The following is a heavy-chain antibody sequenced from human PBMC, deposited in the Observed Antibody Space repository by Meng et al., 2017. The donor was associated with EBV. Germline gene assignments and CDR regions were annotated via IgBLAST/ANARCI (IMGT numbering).Heavy chain of an antibody. Sequence: HLQLRESAPRQVRPSXXLSLTXPASGDYISSFYYWGWIRPPPGRGLEWIGSVHYTESTYYSPSLKSRVTVSVDTFKNQFSLRLTSVTAADTAVYYCARPFPSWQSPRLDPFGAWGQGTLVTVSS. CDR3: ARPFPSWQSPRLDPFGA. D-gene: IGHD6-19*01. J-gene: IGHJ5*02. CDR1: GDYISSFYY. V-gene: IGHV4-39*01. CDR2: VHYTEST.